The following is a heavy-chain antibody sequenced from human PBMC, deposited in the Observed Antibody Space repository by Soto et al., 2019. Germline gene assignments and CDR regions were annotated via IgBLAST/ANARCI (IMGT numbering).Heavy chain of an antibody. Sequence: SETLSLTCTVSGGSISSGGYYWSWIRQHPGKGLEWIGYIYYSGSTYYNPSLKSRVTISVDTSKNQSSLKLSSVTAADTAVYYCARDRGTSFFNYWGQGTLVTVSS. CDR3: ARDRGTSFFNY. V-gene: IGHV4-31*03. D-gene: IGHD2-2*01. J-gene: IGHJ4*02. CDR1: GGSISSGGYY. CDR2: IYYSGST.